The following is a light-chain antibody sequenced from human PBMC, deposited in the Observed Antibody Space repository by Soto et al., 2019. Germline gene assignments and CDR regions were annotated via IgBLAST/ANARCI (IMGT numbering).Light chain of an antibody. CDR3: SSYAGSNNVVV. CDR1: SSDVGGYNY. J-gene: IGLJ2*01. Sequence: QSALTQPPSASGSPGQSVTISCTGTSSDVGGYNYVSWYQQHPGKAPKFMIYEVSKRPSGVPDRFSGSKSGNTASLTVSGLRAEDEADYYCSSYAGSNNVVVFGGGTKLTVL. CDR2: EVS. V-gene: IGLV2-8*01.